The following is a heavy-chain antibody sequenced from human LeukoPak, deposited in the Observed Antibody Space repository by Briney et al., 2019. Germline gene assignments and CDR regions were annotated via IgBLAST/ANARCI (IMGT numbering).Heavy chain of an antibody. D-gene: IGHD2-2*01. V-gene: IGHV1-24*01. CDR2: FDPEDGET. Sequence: ASVKVSCKVSGYTLTELSMHWVRQAPGKGLEWMGGFDPEDGETIYAQKFQGRVTMTEDTSADTAYMELSSLRSEDTAVYYCATDLTPTYCNSTSCSVDYWGQGTLVTVSS. CDR1: GYTLTELS. CDR3: ATDLTPTYCNSTSCSVDY. J-gene: IGHJ4*02.